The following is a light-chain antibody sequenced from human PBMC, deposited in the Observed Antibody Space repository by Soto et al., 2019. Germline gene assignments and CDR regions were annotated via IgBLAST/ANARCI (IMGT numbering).Light chain of an antibody. CDR3: QQLNSYPLT. J-gene: IGKJ1*01. CDR2: AAS. V-gene: IGKV1-9*01. Sequence: DIQLTQSPSFLSASVGDRVTITCRASQGISSYLAWCQQKPGKAPKLLIYAASTLQSGVPSRFSGSGSGTEFTLTISSLQPEDFATYYCQQLNSYPLTFGQGTKVDIK. CDR1: QGISSY.